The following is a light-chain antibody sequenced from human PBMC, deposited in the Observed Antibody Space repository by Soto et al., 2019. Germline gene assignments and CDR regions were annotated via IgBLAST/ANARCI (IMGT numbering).Light chain of an antibody. CDR1: QGISSY. CDR3: QQLNSYPLT. Sequence: DIQLTQSPSFLSASVGDRVTITCRASQGISSYLAWYQQKPGKAPKLLIYAASTLQSGVPSRFSGSGSGTEFTLTISSLQPEDCATYYCQQLNSYPLTVGGGTKVEIK. J-gene: IGKJ4*02. CDR2: AAS. V-gene: IGKV1-9*01.